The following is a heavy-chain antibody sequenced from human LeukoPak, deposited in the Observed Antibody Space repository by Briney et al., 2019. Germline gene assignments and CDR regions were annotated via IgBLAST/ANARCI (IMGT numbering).Heavy chain of an antibody. J-gene: IGHJ4*02. D-gene: IGHD3-22*01. CDR2: ISAYNGNT. Sequence: ASVKVSCKASGYTFTSYGISWVRQAPGQGLEWMGWISAYNGNTNYAQKLQGRVTMTTDPSTSTAYMELRSLRSDDTAVYYCARAAEDYDSSGYYSWGQGTLVTVYS. V-gene: IGHV1-18*01. CDR3: ARAAEDYDSSGYYS. CDR1: GYTFTSYG.